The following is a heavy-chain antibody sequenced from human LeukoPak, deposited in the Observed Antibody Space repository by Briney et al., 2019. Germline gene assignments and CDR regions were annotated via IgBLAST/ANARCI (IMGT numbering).Heavy chain of an antibody. Sequence: GGSLRLSCAASGFTFSSYWMSWVRQAPGKGLEWVANIKQDGSEKYYVDSVKGRFTISRDNAKNSLYLQMNSLRAEDTAVYYCAREGAGDPDYYYYYMDVWGKGTTVTISS. CDR1: GFTFSSYW. D-gene: IGHD1-26*01. CDR2: IKQDGSEK. CDR3: AREGAGDPDYYYYYMDV. V-gene: IGHV3-7*01. J-gene: IGHJ6*03.